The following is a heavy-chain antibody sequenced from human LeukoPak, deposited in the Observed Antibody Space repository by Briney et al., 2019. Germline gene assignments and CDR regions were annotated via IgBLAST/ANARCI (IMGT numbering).Heavy chain of an antibody. CDR2: ISGSGSLT. Sequence: GGSLILSCAASGFTFSSYAVNWVRQAPGKGLEWVSLISGSGSLTYYADSVKGRFTISRDNSKNTVYLQMNSLRAEDTAVYYCAKKRIAAAGKTDFDYWGQGTLVTVSS. J-gene: IGHJ4*02. CDR3: AKKRIAAAGKTDFDY. V-gene: IGHV3-23*01. CDR1: GFTFSSYA. D-gene: IGHD6-13*01.